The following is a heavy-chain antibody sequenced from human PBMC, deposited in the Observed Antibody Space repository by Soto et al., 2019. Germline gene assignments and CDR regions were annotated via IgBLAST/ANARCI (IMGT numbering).Heavy chain of an antibody. V-gene: IGHV1-8*01. CDR2: MNPNSGNT. CDR1: GYTFTSYD. CDR3: ARERYYDFWSGYYSHPSFDY. D-gene: IGHD3-3*01. J-gene: IGHJ4*02. Sequence: ASVKVSCKASGYTFTSYDISWVRQATGQGLEWMGWMNPNSGNTGYAQKFQGRVTMTRNTSISTAYMELSSLRSEDTAVYYCARERYYDFWSGYYSHPSFDYWGQGTLVTVSS.